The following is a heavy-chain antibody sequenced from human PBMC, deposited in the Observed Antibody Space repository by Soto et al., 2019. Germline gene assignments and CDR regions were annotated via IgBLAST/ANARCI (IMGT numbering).Heavy chain of an antibody. J-gene: IGHJ6*03. CDR2: IYYSGST. CDR1: GGSISSYY. CDR3: AMTSLWFGELSPLYYYYYMDV. D-gene: IGHD3-10*01. V-gene: IGHV4-59*08. Sequence: SETLSLTCTVSGGSISSYYWSWIRQPPGKGLEWIGYIYYSGSTNYNPSLKSRVTISVDTSKNQFSLKLSSVTAADTAVYYCAMTSLWFGELSPLYYYYYMDVWGKGTTVTVSS.